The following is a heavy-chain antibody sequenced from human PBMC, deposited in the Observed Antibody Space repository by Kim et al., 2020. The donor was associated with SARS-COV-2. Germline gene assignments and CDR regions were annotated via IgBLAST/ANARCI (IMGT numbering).Heavy chain of an antibody. CDR1: GFTFSSYG. CDR2: ISYDGSNK. Sequence: GGSLRLSCAASGFTFSSYGMHWVRQAPGKGLEWVAVISYDGSNKYYADSVKGRFTISRDNSKNTLYLQMNSLRAEDTAVYYCAKDQITMIVVAQFVAFDIWGQGTMVTVSS. J-gene: IGHJ3*02. V-gene: IGHV3-30*18. D-gene: IGHD3-22*01. CDR3: AKDQITMIVVAQFVAFDI.